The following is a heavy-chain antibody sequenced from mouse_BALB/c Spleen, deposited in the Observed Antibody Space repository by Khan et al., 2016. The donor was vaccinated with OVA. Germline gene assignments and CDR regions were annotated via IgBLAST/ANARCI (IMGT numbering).Heavy chain of an antibody. CDR1: GFNFSTYG. Sequence: EVELVESGGDVVKPGGSLKLSCAASGFNFSTYGMSWVRQTPEKRLEWVATVSTGGNYTYYPATVKGRFTISRYNAKNTLYLQMSMLKSEDTARFSCERLAYYYDSEGFAYWGQGTLVTVSA. CDR2: VSTGGNYT. V-gene: IGHV5-6*01. J-gene: IGHJ3*01. CDR3: ERLAYYYDSEGFAY. D-gene: IGHD1-1*01.